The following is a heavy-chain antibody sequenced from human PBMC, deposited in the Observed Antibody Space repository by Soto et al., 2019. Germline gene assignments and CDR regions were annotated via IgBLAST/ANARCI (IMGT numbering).Heavy chain of an antibody. D-gene: IGHD6-13*01. CDR1: GDSVSSNSAA. Sequence: SQTLSLTCVISGDSVSSNSAAWNWIRQSPSRGLEWLGRTYYRSKWYNDYAVSVKSRITINPDTSKNQFSLQLNCVTPEDTAVYYCARGSSSWLNYYYYGMDVWGQGTTVTVSS. J-gene: IGHJ6*02. CDR2: TYYRSKWYN. CDR3: ARGSSSWLNYYYYGMDV. V-gene: IGHV6-1*01.